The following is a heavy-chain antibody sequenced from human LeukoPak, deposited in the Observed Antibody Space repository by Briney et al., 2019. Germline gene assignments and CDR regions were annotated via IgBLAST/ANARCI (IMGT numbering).Heavy chain of an antibody. Sequence: GRSLRLSCAASGFTFSSYGMHWVRQAPGKGLEWVAVIWYDGSNKYYGDSVKGRFTISRDNAKNSLYLQMNSLRDEDTAVYYCARVHYYDSSGYYSGMDVWGQGTTVTVSS. CDR1: GFTFSSYG. CDR2: IWYDGSNK. D-gene: IGHD3-22*01. J-gene: IGHJ6*02. CDR3: ARVHYYDSSGYYSGMDV. V-gene: IGHV3-33*01.